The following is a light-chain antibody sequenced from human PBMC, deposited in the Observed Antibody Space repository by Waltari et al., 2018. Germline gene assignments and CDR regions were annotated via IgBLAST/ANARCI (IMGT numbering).Light chain of an antibody. Sequence: DIQMTQSPSSLSASVGDRVTITCRAGQSISSHLNWYQQKPGEAPKLLIFAASSLKSGVPSRFSGSGSGTDFTLTISSLQPEDFAVYYCQQSYSPFRTFGQGTKVEIK. CDR3: QQSYSPFRT. CDR1: QSISSH. CDR2: AAS. V-gene: IGKV1-39*01. J-gene: IGKJ1*01.